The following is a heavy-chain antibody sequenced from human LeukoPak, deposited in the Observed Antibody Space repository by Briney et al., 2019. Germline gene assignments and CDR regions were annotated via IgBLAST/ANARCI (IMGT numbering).Heavy chain of an antibody. CDR1: GGSFNTYT. V-gene: IGHV1-69*06. J-gene: IGHJ3*02. CDR2: IIPTFGAI. Sequence: GASVKVSCKASGGSFNTYTVSWVRQAPGQGLEWMGGIIPTFGAINYAQKFQGRVTITADKSASTAYMELSSLRSEDTAVYYCARVGDHDAFDIWGQGTMVTVSS. CDR3: ARVGDHDAFDI.